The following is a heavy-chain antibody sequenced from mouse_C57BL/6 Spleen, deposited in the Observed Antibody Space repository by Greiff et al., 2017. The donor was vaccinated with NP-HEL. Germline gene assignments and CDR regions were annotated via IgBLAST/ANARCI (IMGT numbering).Heavy chain of an antibody. CDR1: GYSFTGYF. CDR2: INPYNGDT. D-gene: IGHD1-1*01. V-gene: IGHV1-20*01. Sequence: EVQLQQSGPELVKPGDSVKISCKASGYSFTGYFMNWVMQSHGKSLEWIGRINPYNGDTFYNQKFKGKATLTVDKSSSTAHMELRSLTSEDSAVYYWASTITTVVAPFDYWGQGTTLTVSS. CDR3: ASTITTVVAPFDY. J-gene: IGHJ2*01.